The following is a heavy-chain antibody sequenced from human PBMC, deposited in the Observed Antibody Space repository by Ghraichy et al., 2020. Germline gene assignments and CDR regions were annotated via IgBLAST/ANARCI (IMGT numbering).Heavy chain of an antibody. V-gene: IGHV3-21*01. J-gene: IGHJ4*02. CDR1: GFTFSSYS. CDR2: ISSSSSYI. CDR3: ARDKGGVIVVVPAANDY. Sequence: GGSLRLSCAASGFTFSSYSMNWVRQAPGKGLEWVSSISSSSSYIYYADSVKGRFTISRDNAKNSLYLQMNSLRAEDTAVYYCARDKGGVIVVVPAANDYWGQGTLVTVSS. D-gene: IGHD2-2*01.